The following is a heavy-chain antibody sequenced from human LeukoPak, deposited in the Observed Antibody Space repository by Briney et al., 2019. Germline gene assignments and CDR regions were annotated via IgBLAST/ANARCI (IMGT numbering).Heavy chain of an antibody. D-gene: IGHD5-12*01. V-gene: IGHV3-15*01. CDR2: IKRKNAGGTI. CDR1: GFIFSDAW. CDR3: ATEYSVFAFDI. Sequence: GGSLRLSCAASGFIFSDAWLSWVRQAPGKGLEWVGRIKRKNAGGTIDYGAPVKGRFTISRDDSKNTLYLQMNSLKTEDTVIYYCATEYSVFAFDIWGQGTVVTVSS. J-gene: IGHJ3*02.